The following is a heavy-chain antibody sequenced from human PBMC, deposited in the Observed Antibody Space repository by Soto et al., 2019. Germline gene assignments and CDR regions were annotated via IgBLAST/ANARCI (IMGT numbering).Heavy chain of an antibody. J-gene: IGHJ5*02. CDR1: GGTFSSYD. CDR2: MNPNSGNT. D-gene: IGHD6-6*01. V-gene: IGHV1-8*02. Sequence: ASVKVSCKASGGTFSSYDINWVRQATGQGLEWMGWMNPNSGNTGYAQKFQGRVTMTRNTSISTAYMELSSLRSEDTAVYYCAREYSSSSSDWFDPWGQGTLVTASS. CDR3: AREYSSSSSDWFDP.